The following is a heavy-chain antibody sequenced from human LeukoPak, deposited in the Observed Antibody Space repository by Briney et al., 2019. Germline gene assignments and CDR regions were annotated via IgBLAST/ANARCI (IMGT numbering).Heavy chain of an antibody. J-gene: IGHJ4*02. CDR1: GYTFTRYY. CDR2: INPSDGST. V-gene: IGHV1-46*01. CDR3: AREEEWLLSHPHYFDS. Sequence: GASVKVSCKASGYTFTRYYIHWVRQAPGQGLAWMGIINPSDGSTTYAQKFQGRVTMNRDTSTSTVYMDLSSLRYEDTAVYYCAREEEWLLSHPHYFDSWGQGTLVTVSS. D-gene: IGHD2-21*01.